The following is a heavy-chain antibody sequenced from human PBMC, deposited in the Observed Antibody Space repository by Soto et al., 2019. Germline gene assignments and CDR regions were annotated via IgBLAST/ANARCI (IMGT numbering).Heavy chain of an antibody. CDR2: NTVNSGNT. CDR3: GRAVGGGWYYFDY. J-gene: IGHJ4*02. Sequence: QVQLVQSGVEVKKPGASVKVSCKASGYTFTSYGIGWVRQAPGQGLEWMGWNTVNSGNTNYPQKLQGRVTMTTDTPTRTADMESRSLSSDDTAGFYCGRAVGGGWYYFDYWGQGNLVTVSS. V-gene: IGHV1-18*01. CDR1: GYTFTSYG. D-gene: IGHD6-19*01.